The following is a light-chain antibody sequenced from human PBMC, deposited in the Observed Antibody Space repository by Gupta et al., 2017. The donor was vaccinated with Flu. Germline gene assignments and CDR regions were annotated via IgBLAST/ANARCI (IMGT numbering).Light chain of an antibody. Sequence: DIQLTQSPSFLSAFVGDGVTITCPASQGIGNSLAWYQQKPGKAPELLIFSASTLQSGVPSRFGGSGSGTEFTLTIRSLQPEDAATYYCQQLKTYPPTFGGGTKVEIK. J-gene: IGKJ4*01. CDR3: QQLKTYPPT. CDR2: SAS. CDR1: QGIGNS. V-gene: IGKV1-9*01.